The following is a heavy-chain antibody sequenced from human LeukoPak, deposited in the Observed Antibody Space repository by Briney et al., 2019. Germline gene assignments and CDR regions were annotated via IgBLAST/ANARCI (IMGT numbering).Heavy chain of an antibody. Sequence: GGSLRLSSAASGFTFTNYAMSWVRQAPGKGLEWVSGISGGGGSTYYADSVKGRFTVSRDNAKNSLYLQVSSLRAEDTAAYYCTKHGEYTFDYWGQGTLVTVS. CDR2: ISGGGGST. CDR1: GFTFTNYA. CDR3: TKHGEYTFDY. J-gene: IGHJ4*02. V-gene: IGHV3-23*01. D-gene: IGHD4-17*01.